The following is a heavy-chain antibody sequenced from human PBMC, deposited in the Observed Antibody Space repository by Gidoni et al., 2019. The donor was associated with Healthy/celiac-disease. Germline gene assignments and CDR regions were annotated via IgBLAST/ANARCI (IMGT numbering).Heavy chain of an antibody. Sequence: EVQRLASGGGLVQPGGSRRVSCAASGFTFRSHAMCWVRQAPGKGLEWVSAISGSGGSTYYADSVKGRFTISRDNSKNSLYLQMNSLRAEDTAVYYCAKGSGSSWYGENYYYYYGMDVWGQGTTVTVSS. CDR2: ISGSGGST. D-gene: IGHD6-13*01. CDR1: GFTFRSHA. J-gene: IGHJ6*02. V-gene: IGHV3-23*01. CDR3: AKGSGSSWYGENYYYYYGMDV.